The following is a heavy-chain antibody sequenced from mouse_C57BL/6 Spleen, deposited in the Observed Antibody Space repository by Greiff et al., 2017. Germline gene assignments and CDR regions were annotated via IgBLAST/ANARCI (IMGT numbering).Heavy chain of an antibody. CDR2: ISSGGSYT. V-gene: IGHV5-6*01. J-gene: IGHJ1*03. D-gene: IGHD1-1*01. CDR1: GFTFSSYG. Sequence: EVKLMESGGDLVKPGGSLKLSCAASGFTFSSYGMSWVRQTPDKRLEWVATISSGGSYTYYPDSVKGRFTISRDNAKNTLYLQMSSLKSEDTAMYYCARLRSTYFDVWGTGTTVTVSS. CDR3: ARLRSTYFDV.